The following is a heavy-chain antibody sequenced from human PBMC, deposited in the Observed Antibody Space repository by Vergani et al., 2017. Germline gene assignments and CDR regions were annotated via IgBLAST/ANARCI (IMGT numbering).Heavy chain of an antibody. Sequence: EVHLLESGGGLVQSGGSLRLSCAASGFTFSNSAVSWVRQAPGRGLAWVAFIGSSGPYINYADSVKGRFIISRDNTNNSLFLQLRSLRAEDAAVYYCARDCTSGGCPDNYGMDVWGQGATVTVSS. CDR1: GFTFSNSA. CDR2: IGSSGPYI. J-gene: IGHJ6*02. V-gene: IGHV3-21*06. CDR3: ARDCTSGGCPDNYGMDV. D-gene: IGHD2-8*01.